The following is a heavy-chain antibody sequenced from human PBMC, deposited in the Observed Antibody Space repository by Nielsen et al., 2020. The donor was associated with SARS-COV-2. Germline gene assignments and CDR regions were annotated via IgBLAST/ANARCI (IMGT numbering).Heavy chain of an antibody. Sequence: GESLKISCKGSGYSFTSYWIGWVRQMPGNGLEWMGIIYPGDSDTRYSPSFQGQVTISADKSISTAYLQWSSLKASDTAMYYCARNVIAVAGTSSDGYYYYMDVWGKGTTVTVSS. J-gene: IGHJ6*03. V-gene: IGHV5-51*01. CDR1: GYSFTSYW. D-gene: IGHD6-19*01. CDR2: IYPGDSDT. CDR3: ARNVIAVAGTSSDGYYYYMDV.